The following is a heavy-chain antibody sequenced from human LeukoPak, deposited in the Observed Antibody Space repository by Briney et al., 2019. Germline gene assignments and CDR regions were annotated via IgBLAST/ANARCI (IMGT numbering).Heavy chain of an antibody. CDR1: GGSISSYY. CDR2: IYYSGST. J-gene: IGHJ6*02. Sequence: KPSQTLSLTCTVSGGSISSYYWSWIRQPPGKGLEWIGYIYYSGSTNYNPSLKSRVTISVDTSKNQFSLKLSSVTAADTAVYYCVGMTPSWHDYGDYGGYYGMDVWGQGTTVTVSS. CDR3: VGMTPSWHDYGDYGGYYGMDV. V-gene: IGHV4-59*08. D-gene: IGHD4-17*01.